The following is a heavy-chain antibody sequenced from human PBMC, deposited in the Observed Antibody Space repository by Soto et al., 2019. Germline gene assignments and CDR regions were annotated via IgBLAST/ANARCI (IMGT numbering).Heavy chain of an antibody. CDR3: AREDGCSGGSCYSDCFDP. CDR1: GGTFSSYA. J-gene: IGHJ5*02. Sequence: QVQLVQSGAEVKKPGSSVKVSCKASGGTFSSYAISWVRQAPGQGLEWMGGSIPIFGTANYAQKFQGRVTITGDESTSTAYMELSSLRSEDTAVYYWAREDGCSGGSCYSDCFDPWGQGTLVTVSS. V-gene: IGHV1-69*01. CDR2: SIPIFGTA. D-gene: IGHD2-15*01.